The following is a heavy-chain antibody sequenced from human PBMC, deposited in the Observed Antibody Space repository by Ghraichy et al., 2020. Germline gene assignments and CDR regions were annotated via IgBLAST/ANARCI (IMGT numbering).Heavy chain of an antibody. Sequence: GGSLRLSCAASGFTLRSYGMYWVRLASGKGLEWVAFIQYDGTKKYYADSVKGRFTISRDNSKNTLYLQMNSLRAEDTAVYYCAKDAGYMTTDMYYFDYWGQGTLVTVSS. J-gene: IGHJ4*02. D-gene: IGHD1-1*01. CDR1: GFTLRSYG. CDR2: IQYDGTKK. V-gene: IGHV3-30*02. CDR3: AKDAGYMTTDMYYFDY.